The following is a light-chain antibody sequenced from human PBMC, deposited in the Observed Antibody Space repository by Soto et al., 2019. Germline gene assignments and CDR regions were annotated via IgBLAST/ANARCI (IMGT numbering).Light chain of an antibody. J-gene: IGKJ1*01. CDR2: EAS. CDR3: QQRSDWTWT. Sequence: VLAQGQGIVSLGPGDRATISCRASQSVSSYLAWYQQKPGQAPRLLMYEASTRATGIPARFSGGGSGTDFTLTISSLEPEDFAVYYCQQRSDWTWTFGQGTKVDIK. V-gene: IGKV3-11*01. CDR1: QSVSSY.